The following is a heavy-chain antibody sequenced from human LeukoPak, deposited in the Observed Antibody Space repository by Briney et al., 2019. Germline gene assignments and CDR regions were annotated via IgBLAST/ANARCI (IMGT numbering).Heavy chain of an antibody. CDR1: GFTFSSHW. CDR2: IKQDGSAK. J-gene: IGHJ4*02. V-gene: IGHV3-7*01. CDR3: ARVSSYSSSSGSLCDY. Sequence: GSLRLSCAASGFTFSSHWMSWVRHAPGKGLEWVANIKQDGSAKFYVDSVKGRFTISRDNAKNSLYLQMNSLRAEDTAIYYCARVSSYSSSSGSLCDYWGQGTRVTVSS. D-gene: IGHD6-6*01.